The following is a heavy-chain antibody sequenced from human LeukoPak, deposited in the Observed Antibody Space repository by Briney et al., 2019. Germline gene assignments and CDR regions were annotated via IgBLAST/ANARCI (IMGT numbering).Heavy chain of an antibody. CDR3: ARKVLPTATHFDP. J-gene: IGHJ5*02. CDR1: GYNFANHW. D-gene: IGHD1-1*01. Sequence: GESLQISCKGSGYNFANHWIGWVRQMPGRGLEWMGIIWPGDSETRYSPSFQGQVTISADKSITTAYLQWGSLKASDTAMYYCARKVLPTATHFDPWGQGTLVTVSS. CDR2: IWPGDSET. V-gene: IGHV5-51*01.